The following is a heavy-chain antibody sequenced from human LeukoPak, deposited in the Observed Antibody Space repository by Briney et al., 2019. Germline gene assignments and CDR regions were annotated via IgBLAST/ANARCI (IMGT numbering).Heavy chain of an antibody. CDR1: GGSFSGYY. D-gene: IGHD3-22*01. CDR2: INHSGST. V-gene: IGHV4-34*01. J-gene: IGHJ4*02. CDR3: ARGPNYYDSSGYVY. Sequence: SETLSLICAVYGGSFSGYYWSWIRQPPGKGLEWIGEINHSGSTNYNPSLKSRVTISVDTSKNQFSLKLSSVTAADTAVYYCARGPNYYDSSGYVYWGQGTLVTVSS.